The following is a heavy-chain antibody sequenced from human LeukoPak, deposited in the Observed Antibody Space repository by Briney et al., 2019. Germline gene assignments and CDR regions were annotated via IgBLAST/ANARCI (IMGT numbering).Heavy chain of an antibody. CDR3: ARASGYYDSSGYYKGMDV. V-gene: IGHV3-23*01. Sequence: GGSLRLSCAASGFTFSSYAMSWVRQAPGKGLEWVSAISGSGGSTYYADSVTGRFTISRDNARNTLYLQMNSLRAEDTAVYYRARASGYYDSSGYYKGMDVWGQGTTVTVSS. D-gene: IGHD3-22*01. J-gene: IGHJ6*02. CDR2: ISGSGGST. CDR1: GFTFSSYA.